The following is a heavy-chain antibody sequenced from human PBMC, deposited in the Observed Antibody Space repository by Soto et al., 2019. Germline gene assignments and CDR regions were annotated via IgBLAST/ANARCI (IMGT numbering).Heavy chain of an antibody. CDR2: ISFDGGNQ. J-gene: IGHJ5*02. V-gene: IGHV3-30*18. D-gene: IGHD6-13*01. Sequence: QVQLVQSGGGVVQPGRSLRLSCAASGFDFNTYGLHWVRQAPGKGLEWVAGISFDGGNQYYADSVKGRFTISRDKSNNTLCLQMNGLGAEDTATYYGAKDSSVTAAGSGGWFDPWGQGTLVIVSS. CDR1: GFDFNTYG. CDR3: AKDSSVTAAGSGGWFDP.